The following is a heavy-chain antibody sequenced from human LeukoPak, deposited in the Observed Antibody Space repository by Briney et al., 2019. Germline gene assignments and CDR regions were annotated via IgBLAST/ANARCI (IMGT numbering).Heavy chain of an antibody. CDR3: ARDGVAVAGF. CDR2: INPNTGDT. V-gene: IGHV1-2*02. Sequence: ASVRVSCKASGYTFTAYYMHWMRQDPGQGLEWMGWINPNTGDTKYAQKLQGRVTMTTDTSTSTAYMELRSLRSEDTAVYYCARDGVAVAGFWGQGTLVTVSS. CDR1: GYTFTAYY. D-gene: IGHD6-19*01. J-gene: IGHJ4*02.